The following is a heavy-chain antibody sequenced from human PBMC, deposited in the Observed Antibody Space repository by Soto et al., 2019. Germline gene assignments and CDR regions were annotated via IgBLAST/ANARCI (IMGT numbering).Heavy chain of an antibody. CDR2: ISAYNGNT. V-gene: IGHV1-18*01. CDR3: ARGAYYYGSGSPKSHWFDP. J-gene: IGHJ5*02. D-gene: IGHD3-10*01. CDR1: GYTFTSYG. Sequence: QDELVQSGAEVKKLGASVKGSCKASGYTFTSYGISWVRQAPGQGLEWMGWISAYNGNTNYAQKLQGRVTMTTDTSTSTAYMELRSLRSDYTAVYYCARGAYYYGSGSPKSHWFDPWGQGTLVTVSS.